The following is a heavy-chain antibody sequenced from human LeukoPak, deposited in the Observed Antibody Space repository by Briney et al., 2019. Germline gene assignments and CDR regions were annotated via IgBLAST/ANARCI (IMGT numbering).Heavy chain of an antibody. J-gene: IGHJ5*02. CDR2: INHSGST. D-gene: IGHD1-26*01. CDR3: ASDMGGEVGLKTGWFDP. Sequence: PSETLSLTCTVSGGSISSYYWSWIRQPPGKGLEWIGEINHSGSTNYNPSLKSRVTISVDTSKNLFSLKLSSVTAADTAVYYCASDMGGEVGLKTGWFDPWGQGILVTVSS. CDR1: GGSISSYY. V-gene: IGHV4-34*01.